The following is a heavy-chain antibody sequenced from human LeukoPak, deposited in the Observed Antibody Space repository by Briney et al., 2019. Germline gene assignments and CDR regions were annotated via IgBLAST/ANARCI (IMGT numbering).Heavy chain of an antibody. CDR3: ASSYSSSSPSFDY. D-gene: IGHD6-6*01. V-gene: IGHV5-51*01. CDR2: IYPGDSDT. Sequence: PGESLKITCKGSGYTFTSYWIAWVRQMPGKGLEWMGIIYPGDSDTRYSPSFQGQVTISADKSISTAYLQWSSLKASDTAMYYCASSYSSSSPSFDYWGQGTLVTVSS. CDR1: GYTFTSYW. J-gene: IGHJ4*02.